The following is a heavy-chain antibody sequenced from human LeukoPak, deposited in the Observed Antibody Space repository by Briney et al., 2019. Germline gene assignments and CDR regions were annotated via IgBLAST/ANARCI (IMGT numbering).Heavy chain of an antibody. CDR1: GYPFSAYD. Sequence: ASVKVSCKASGYPFSAYDIHWVRQAPGQGLEWMGRINPNSGCTNSPQKVQGRVTMTEDPYISTAYLQVSRLRSEDTDGYYCARYCRGGSCYSLTSLHYWGQGTLLSVSS. V-gene: IGHV1-2*02. CDR3: ARYCRGGSCYSLTSLHY. D-gene: IGHD2-15*01. CDR2: INPNSGCT. J-gene: IGHJ4*02.